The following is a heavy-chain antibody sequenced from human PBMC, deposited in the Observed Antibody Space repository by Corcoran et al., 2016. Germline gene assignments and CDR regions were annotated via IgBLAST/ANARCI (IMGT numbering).Heavy chain of an antibody. D-gene: IGHD3-9*01. CDR3: TTAVSTYYDILTGYYKDAFDI. J-gene: IGHJ3*02. CDR1: GFTFSNAW. V-gene: IGHV3-15*07. CDR2: IKSKTDGGTT. Sequence: EVQLVESGGGLVKPGGSLRLSCAASGFTFSNAWMNWVRQAPGKGLEWVGRIKSKTDGGTTDSAAPVKGRFTISRDDSKNTLYLQMNSLKTEGTAVDYCTTAVSTYYDILTGYYKDAFDIWGQGTRVTVSS.